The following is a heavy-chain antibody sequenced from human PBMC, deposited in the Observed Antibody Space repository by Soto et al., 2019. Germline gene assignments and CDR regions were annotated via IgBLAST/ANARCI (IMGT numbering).Heavy chain of an antibody. CDR3: ARRGERADAPHSSDP. V-gene: IGHV4-39*01. CDR1: GGSSSSGSYY. CDR2: MYHGGTT. J-gene: IGHJ5*02. Sequence: SETLSLTCSVSGGSSSSGSYYWGWIRQTPGRGLEWIASMYHGGTTYSNPSLKSRVTISVDTSKNQFSLRLTSVTAADAAVYYSARRGERADAPHSSDPWGQGTLVTVSS. D-gene: IGHD5-12*01.